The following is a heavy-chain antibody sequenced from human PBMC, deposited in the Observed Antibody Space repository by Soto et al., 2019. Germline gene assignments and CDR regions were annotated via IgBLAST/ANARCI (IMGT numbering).Heavy chain of an antibody. CDR3: LLSWFDP. J-gene: IGHJ5*02. CDR2: FDPEDGET. Sequence: ASVKVSCKVSGYTLTELSMHWVRQAPGKGLEWMGGFDPEDGETIYAQKFQGRVTMTEDTSTDTAYMELSSLRSEDTAEAPWLLSWFDPWGQGTLVTVSS. V-gene: IGHV1-24*01. CDR1: GYTLTELS. D-gene: IGHD5-12*01.